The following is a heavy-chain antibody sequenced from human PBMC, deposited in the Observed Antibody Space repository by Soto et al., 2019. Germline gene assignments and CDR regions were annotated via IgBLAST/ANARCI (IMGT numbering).Heavy chain of an antibody. D-gene: IGHD3-10*01. CDR3: AGRSSLASVQVYFGEISNYNWFDP. J-gene: IGHJ5*02. V-gene: IGHV4-39*01. Sequence: PSETLSLTCTVSGGSISSAIYYWGWIRQPPGKGLEWIGSIYHSGSTYYNPSLQGRVTISVDTSKNQFSLKLSSVTAADTAVYFCAGRSSLASVQVYFGEISNYNWFDPWGQGTLVTVSS. CDR1: GGSISSAIYY. CDR2: IYHSGST.